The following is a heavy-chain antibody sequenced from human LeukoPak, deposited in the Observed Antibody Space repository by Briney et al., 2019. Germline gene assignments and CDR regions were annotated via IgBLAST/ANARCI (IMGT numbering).Heavy chain of an antibody. CDR3: ARERDDYDDPSPLDY. CDR2: IYRDGSTT. Sequence: PGGSLRLSCAASGFGFSRYWMHWVRQAPGTGLKWVSRIYRDGSTTDYADSVKGRFSISRDNSKNTLYLDMNSLRAGDTAVYYCARERDDYDDPSPLDYWGQGTLVTVSS. CDR1: GFGFSRYW. D-gene: IGHD4-17*01. V-gene: IGHV3-74*01. J-gene: IGHJ4*02.